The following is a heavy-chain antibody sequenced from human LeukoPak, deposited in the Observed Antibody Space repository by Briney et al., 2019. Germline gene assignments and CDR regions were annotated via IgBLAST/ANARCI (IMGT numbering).Heavy chain of an antibody. D-gene: IGHD2-2*01. CDR3: ARLSIEVVPASDWFDP. CDR1: GGSFSGYY. Sequence: SENLSLTCAVYGGSFSGYYWSWIRQPPGKGLEWIGEINHSGSTNYNPSLKSRVTISVDTSKNQFSLKLSSVTAADTAVYYCARLSIEVVPASDWFDPWGQGTLVTVSS. V-gene: IGHV4-34*01. CDR2: INHSGST. J-gene: IGHJ5*02.